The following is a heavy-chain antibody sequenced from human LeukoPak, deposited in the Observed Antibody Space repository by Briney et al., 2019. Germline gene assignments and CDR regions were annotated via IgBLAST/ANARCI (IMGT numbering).Heavy chain of an antibody. D-gene: IGHD4-11*01. V-gene: IGHV1-46*01. CDR2: INPSGITT. J-gene: IGHJ5*02. CDR3: ARDNSVTLTWWFDP. Sequence: EWMGVINPSGITTIYAQKFQGRVTLTRDTSTSTVHMELSSLRSEDTAVYYCARDNSVTLTWWFDPWGQGTLVTVSS.